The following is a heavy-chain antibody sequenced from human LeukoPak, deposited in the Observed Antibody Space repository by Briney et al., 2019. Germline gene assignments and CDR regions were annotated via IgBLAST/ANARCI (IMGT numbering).Heavy chain of an antibody. V-gene: IGHV4-34*01. D-gene: IGHD4-17*01. Sequence: SETLSLTCAVYGGSFSGYYWSWIRQPPGKGLEWIGEINHSGSTNYNPSLKSRVTISVDTTKNQFSLKLSSVTAADTAVYYCARGLRTFDYWGQGTLVTVSS. CDR1: GGSFSGYY. J-gene: IGHJ4*02. CDR3: ARGLRTFDY. CDR2: INHSGST.